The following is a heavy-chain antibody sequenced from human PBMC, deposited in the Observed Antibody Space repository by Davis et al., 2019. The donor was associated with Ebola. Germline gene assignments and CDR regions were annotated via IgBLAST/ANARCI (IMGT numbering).Heavy chain of an antibody. D-gene: IGHD2-2*01. CDR3: ARGGLYCSSTSCYLGYYYGMDV. Sequence: SETLSLTCTVSGGSISSYYWSWIRQPPGKGLEWIGYIYYSGSANYNPSLKSRVTISVDTSKNQFSLKLSSVTAADTAVYYCARGGLYCSSTSCYLGYYYGMDVWGQGTTVTVSS. J-gene: IGHJ6*02. CDR1: GGSISSYY. CDR2: IYYSGSA. V-gene: IGHV4-59*12.